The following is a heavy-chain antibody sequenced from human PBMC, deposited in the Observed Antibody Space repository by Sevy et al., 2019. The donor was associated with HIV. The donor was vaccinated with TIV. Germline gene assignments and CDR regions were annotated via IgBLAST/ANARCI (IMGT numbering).Heavy chain of an antibody. CDR2: ISDSGRT. J-gene: IGHJ3*02. CDR3: ARANAYLTNDAFDI. Sequence: SETQSLTCTVSGGSISSLNYYWSWIRQHPGKGLEWIGYISDSGRTNDNPSLKSRITISVDTSKNQFSLRLSSVTAADTAVYYCARANAYLTNDAFDIWGQGTMVTVSS. CDR1: GGSISSLNYY. D-gene: IGHD1-26*01. V-gene: IGHV4-31*03.